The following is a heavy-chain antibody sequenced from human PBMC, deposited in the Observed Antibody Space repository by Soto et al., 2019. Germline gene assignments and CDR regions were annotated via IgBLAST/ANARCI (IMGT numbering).Heavy chain of an antibody. Sequence: GGSLRLSCAASGFIFSSFGMHWVRQAPGKGLEWVAHIWYDGSNTYYADSVKGRFTISRDNSRNTLYLQMNSLRAEDTAVYHCVRDLLGSGGHFDYWGQGTLVTVPQ. CDR2: IWYDGSNT. J-gene: IGHJ4*02. V-gene: IGHV3-33*01. CDR1: GFIFSSFG. CDR3: VRDLLGSGGHFDY. D-gene: IGHD7-27*01.